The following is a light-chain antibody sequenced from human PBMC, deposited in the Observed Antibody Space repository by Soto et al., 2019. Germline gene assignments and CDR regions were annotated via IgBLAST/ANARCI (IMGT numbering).Light chain of an antibody. Sequence: DIQMTQSPSSLSASVGDRVTITCRASQNIRSYLNWYQQKPGKAPQLLIYATSSLQTGVPSKFSVSGSGTDFSLVISALQPEDSATYYCEQGYSSRWTSGRGTKVEI. V-gene: IGKV1-39*01. CDR3: EQGYSSRWT. CDR1: QNIRSY. CDR2: ATS. J-gene: IGKJ1*01.